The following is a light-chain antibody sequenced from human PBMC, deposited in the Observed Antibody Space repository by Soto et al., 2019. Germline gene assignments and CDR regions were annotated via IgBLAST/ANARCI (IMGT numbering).Light chain of an antibody. J-gene: IGKJ1*01. Sequence: EIVLTQSPATLSVSPGERATLSCRASQSLSSYLAWYQQKPGQAPRLLIYDTSNRATGIPARFSGSGSGTDFTLTISSLEPEDFAVYYCQQLSNWPPSITFGQGTKVDIK. CDR2: DTS. V-gene: IGKV3-11*01. CDR3: QQLSNWPPSIT. CDR1: QSLSSY.